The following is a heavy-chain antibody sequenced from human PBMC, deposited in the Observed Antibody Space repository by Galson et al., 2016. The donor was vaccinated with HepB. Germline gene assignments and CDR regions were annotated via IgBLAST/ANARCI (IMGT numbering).Heavy chain of an antibody. V-gene: IGHV3-7*01. Sequence: SLRLSCAASGFTFNAHWMNWVRQAPGKGLEWVANIRGDGIVSYYAESVRGRFTISRDNAKSSLYLQMNGLRVDETAVYCCSREMTGSYFDWGQGTLVTVSS. J-gene: IGHJ4*02. CDR3: SREMTGSYFD. D-gene: IGHD3-10*01. CDR2: IRGDGIVS. CDR1: GFTFNAHW.